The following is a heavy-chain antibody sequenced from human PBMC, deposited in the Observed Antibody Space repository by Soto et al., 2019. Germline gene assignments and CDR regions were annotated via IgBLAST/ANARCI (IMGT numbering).Heavy chain of an antibody. D-gene: IGHD1-26*01. CDR2: IKQDGSEK. CDR3: VRDRSGSYLEGFDY. Sequence: EVQLVESGGGLVQLGGSRRLSCAASGFTFSSFWMTWVRQAPGKGLEWVANIKQDGSEKYYVASVKGRITISRDNARNSLFLEMKSLRSEDTAVYSCVRDRSGSYLEGFDYWGQGTLVTFSS. CDR1: GFTFSSFW. V-gene: IGHV3-7*01. J-gene: IGHJ4*02.